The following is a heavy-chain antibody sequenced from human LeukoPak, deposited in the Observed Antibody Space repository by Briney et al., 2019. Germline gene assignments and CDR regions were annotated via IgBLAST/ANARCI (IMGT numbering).Heavy chain of an antibody. CDR2: MNPNSGNT. J-gene: IGHJ3*02. CDR3: ARGGVAMVRGVIIFPPRRAFDI. Sequence: ASVKVSCKASGYTFTGYYMHWVRQATGQGLEWMGWMNPNSGNTGYAQKFQGRVTITRNTSISTAYMELRSLRSEDTAVYYCARGGVAMVRGVIIFPPRRAFDIWGQGTMVTVSS. V-gene: IGHV1-8*03. D-gene: IGHD3-10*01. CDR1: GYTFTGYY.